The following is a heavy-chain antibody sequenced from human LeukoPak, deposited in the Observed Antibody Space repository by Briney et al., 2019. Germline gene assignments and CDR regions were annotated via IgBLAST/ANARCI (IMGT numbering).Heavy chain of an antibody. Sequence: SETLSLTCTVSGGSISSYYWSWMRQPPGKGLEWIGFIHYTGSTNYNPSLKSRLTMSVDTSKNQFSLKLSSVTAADAAAYYCARLGYCSGGSCYYIDYWGQGTLVTVSS. D-gene: IGHD2-15*01. CDR1: GGSISSYY. V-gene: IGHV4-59*01. CDR2: IHYTGST. J-gene: IGHJ4*02. CDR3: ARLGYCSGGSCYYIDY.